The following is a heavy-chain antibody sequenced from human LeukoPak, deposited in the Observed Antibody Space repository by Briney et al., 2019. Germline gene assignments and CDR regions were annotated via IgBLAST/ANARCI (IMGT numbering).Heavy chain of an antibody. CDR1: GFTFSNYA. V-gene: IGHV3-48*03. CDR3: ARGKWEPLDY. CDR2: ISSSGRTK. D-gene: IGHD1-26*01. Sequence: GGSLRLSCAASGFTFSNYAMSWVRQAPGKGLEWVSYISSSGRTKYYADSVKGRFTISRDNAKNSLYLQMNSLRAEDTAVYYCARGKWEPLDYWGQGTLVTVSS. J-gene: IGHJ4*02.